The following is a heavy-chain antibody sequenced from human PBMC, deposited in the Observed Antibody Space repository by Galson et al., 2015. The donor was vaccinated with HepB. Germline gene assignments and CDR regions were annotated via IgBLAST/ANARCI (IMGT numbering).Heavy chain of an antibody. J-gene: IGHJ4*02. CDR2: IFYNGNT. CDR3: VREGALGELFDY. D-gene: IGHD3-10*01. CDR1: GGSISSTSYY. Sequence: ETLSLTCTVSGGSIFSGGSISSTSYYWGWVRQPPGKGLEWIGDIFYNGNTYYNPSLKRRVIISLDTSKNQFSLKLSSVTAADTAVYYCVREGALGELFDYWGQGTLVTVSS. V-gene: IGHV4-39*07.